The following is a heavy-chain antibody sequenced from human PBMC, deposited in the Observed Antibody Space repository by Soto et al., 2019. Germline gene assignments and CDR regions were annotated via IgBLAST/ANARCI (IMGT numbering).Heavy chain of an antibody. CDR2: INGDGSDT. CDR1: GLTVRNFW. J-gene: IGHJ4*02. D-gene: IGHD2-15*01. CDR3: ARVQGGSGGKGDPLDF. Sequence: GGSLRLSCAASGLTVRNFWMHWVRQVPGKGLVWVSHINGDGSDTKYADFVKGRFTISRDDAKSTLYLQMNSLRAEDSAVYYCARVQGGSGGKGDPLDFWGQGTLVTVPS. V-gene: IGHV3-74*03.